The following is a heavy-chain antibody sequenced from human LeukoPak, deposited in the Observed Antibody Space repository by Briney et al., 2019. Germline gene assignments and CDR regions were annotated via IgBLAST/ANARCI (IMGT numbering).Heavy chain of an antibody. D-gene: IGHD3-10*01. CDR1: GFIFSTYN. CDR2: ISLSSTAI. V-gene: IGHV3-48*01. J-gene: IGHJ4*02. Sequence: GGSLRLSCATSGFIFSTYNMSWVHQAPGKGLEWVSYISLSSTAIYYADSVKGRFTVSRDNAKNSLYLQMNSLRAEDTAVYYCTRDPYYYGEGPYDYWGQGTLVTVSS. CDR3: TRDPYYYGEGPYDY.